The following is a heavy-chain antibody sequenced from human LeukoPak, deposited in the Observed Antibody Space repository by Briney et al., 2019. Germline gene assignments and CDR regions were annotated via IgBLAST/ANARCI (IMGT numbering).Heavy chain of an antibody. J-gene: IGHJ4*02. D-gene: IGHD5-18*01. V-gene: IGHV4-59*01. CDR1: GGSISIYY. CDR3: ARDRGYTFNYTPGYFDY. CDR2: IYYSGST. Sequence: SETLSLTCTVSGGSISIYYWSWIRQPPGKGLEWIGYIYYSGSTNYNPSLKSRVTISVDTSKNQFSLKLSSVTAADTAVYYCARDRGYTFNYTPGYFDYWGQGTLVSASS.